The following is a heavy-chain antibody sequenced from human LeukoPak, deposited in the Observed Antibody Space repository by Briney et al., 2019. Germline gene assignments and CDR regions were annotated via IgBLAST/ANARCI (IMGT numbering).Heavy chain of an antibody. D-gene: IGHD4-17*01. J-gene: IGHJ4*02. CDR3: ARDPRISTVLTPFDY. CDR1: GFSLNSYR. V-gene: IGHV3-74*01. CDR2: IKTDGSIT. Sequence: PGGSLRLPCAGSGFSLNSYRMHWVRQAPGKGLEWVSGIKTDGSITTYADSVRGRFTISRDNDKNTLYLQMNSLRAEDTAVYYCARDPRISTVLTPFDYWGQGTLVTVSS.